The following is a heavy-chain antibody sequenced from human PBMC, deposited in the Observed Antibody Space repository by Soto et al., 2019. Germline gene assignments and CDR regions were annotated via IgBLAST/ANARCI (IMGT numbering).Heavy chain of an antibody. CDR2: IYSGGST. D-gene: IGHD2-15*01. V-gene: IGHV3-66*01. CDR3: ARDRGPYCSGGSCYNY. J-gene: IGHJ4*02. CDR1: GFTVSSNY. Sequence: EVQLVESGGGLVQPGGSLRLSCAASGFTVSSNYMSWVRQAPGKGLEWVSVIYSGGSTYYADSVKGRFTISRDNSKNTLYLQMNRLRAEDTAVYYCARDRGPYCSGGSCYNYWGQGTLVTVSS.